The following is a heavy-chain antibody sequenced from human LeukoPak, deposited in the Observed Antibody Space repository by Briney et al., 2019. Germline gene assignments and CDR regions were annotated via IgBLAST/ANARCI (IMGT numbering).Heavy chain of an antibody. CDR3: ARDLGVDYDILTGYYNVHYFDY. Sequence: GASVKVSCKASGGTFSSYAISWVRQAPGQGLEWMGGIIPIFGTANYAQKFQGRVTITADESTSTAYMELSSLRSEDTAMYYCARDLGVDYDILTGYYNVHYFDYWGQGTLVTVSS. D-gene: IGHD3-9*01. CDR2: IIPIFGTA. CDR1: GGTFSSYA. V-gene: IGHV1-69*01. J-gene: IGHJ4*02.